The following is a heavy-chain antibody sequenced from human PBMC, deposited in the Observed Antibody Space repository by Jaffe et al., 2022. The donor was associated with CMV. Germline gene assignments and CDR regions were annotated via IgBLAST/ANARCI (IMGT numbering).Heavy chain of an antibody. D-gene: IGHD5-18*01. J-gene: IGHJ4*02. CDR1: GFTFDDYA. CDR3: AKGSGYGSYKGYFDY. V-gene: IGHV3-9*01. CDR2: ISWNSGSI. Sequence: EVQLVESGGGLVQPGRSLRLSCAASGFTFDDYAMHWVRQAPGKGLEWVSGISWNSGSIGYADSVKGRFTISRDNAKNSLYLQMNSLRAEDTALYYCAKGSGYGSYKGYFDYWGQGTLVTVSS.